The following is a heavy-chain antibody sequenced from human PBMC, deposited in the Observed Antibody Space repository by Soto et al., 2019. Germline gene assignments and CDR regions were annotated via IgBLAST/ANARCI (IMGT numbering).Heavy chain of an antibody. Sequence: SMRLSCVVSGFTFSNYGMHWVRQAPGKGLEWVALISYDGNNEYYADSVKGRFAISRDNSKNTLYLQMNSLKAEDTAVYYCARDRGNFGWYDYWGHGTLVTVS. J-gene: IGHJ5*01. D-gene: IGHD4-4*01. CDR2: ISYDGNNE. V-gene: IGHV3-30*03. CDR3: ARDRGNFGWYDY. CDR1: GFTFSNYG.